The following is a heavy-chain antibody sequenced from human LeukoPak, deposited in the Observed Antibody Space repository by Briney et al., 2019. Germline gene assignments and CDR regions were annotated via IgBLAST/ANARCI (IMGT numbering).Heavy chain of an antibody. Sequence: SETLSLTCTVSGGSISSYYWSWIRQPPGKGLEWIGYIYYSGSTNYNPSLKSRVTISVDTSKNQFSLKLSSVTAADTAVYYCAGTDYYGSGSYPDSYYYYGMDVWGQGTTVTVSS. V-gene: IGHV4-59*08. CDR3: AGTDYYGSGSYPDSYYYYGMDV. J-gene: IGHJ6*02. CDR2: IYYSGST. D-gene: IGHD3-10*01. CDR1: GGSISSYY.